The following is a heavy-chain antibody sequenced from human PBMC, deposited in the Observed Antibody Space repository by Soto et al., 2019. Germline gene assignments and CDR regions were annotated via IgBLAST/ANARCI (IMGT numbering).Heavy chain of an antibody. CDR2: IFSDNER. CDR1: GFSLTTGKMG. D-gene: IGHD2-2*01. CDR3: ARIRVASYQAYYAMDV. V-gene: IGHV2-26*01. Sequence: PMLVNPTETLTLTCTVSGFSLTTGKMGVSWIRQPPGKALEWLAHIFSDNERSYSASLQGRLTISKDTSGSQVVLNMTNLDPVDTATYYCARIRVASYQAYYAMDVWGQGTTVTVSS. J-gene: IGHJ6*02.